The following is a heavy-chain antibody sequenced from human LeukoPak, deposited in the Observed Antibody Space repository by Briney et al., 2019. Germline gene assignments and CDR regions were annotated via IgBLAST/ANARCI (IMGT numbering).Heavy chain of an antibody. CDR2: INNSRST. Sequence: PSETLSLTCAVYGGSFNGYYWSWVRQPPGKGLGWQGEINNSRSTNYKPSLKSRVSRSIDTSKNPISLQLSSVTAADAAVYYWSSRAVRLYYGMDVWGQGTTVTVSS. CDR3: SSRAVRLYYGMDV. CDR1: GGSFNGYY. D-gene: IGHD5-12*01. V-gene: IGHV4-34*01. J-gene: IGHJ6*02.